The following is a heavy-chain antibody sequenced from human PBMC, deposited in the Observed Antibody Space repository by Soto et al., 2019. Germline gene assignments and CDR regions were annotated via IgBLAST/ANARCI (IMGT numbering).Heavy chain of an antibody. J-gene: IGHJ4*02. CDR2: IWYDGSNK. D-gene: IGHD1-26*01. Sequence: QVQLVESGGGVVQPGRSLRLSCAASGFTFSSYGMHWVRQAPGKGLEWVAVIWYDGSNKYYADSVKGRFTISRDNSKNTLYLQMNSLRAEDTAVYYCARGLGGRYPAEIDYWGQGTLVTVSS. CDR3: ARGLGGRYPAEIDY. V-gene: IGHV3-33*01. CDR1: GFTFSSYG.